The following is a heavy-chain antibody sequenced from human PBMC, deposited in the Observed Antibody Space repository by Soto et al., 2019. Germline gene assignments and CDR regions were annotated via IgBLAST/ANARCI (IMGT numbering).Heavy chain of an antibody. CDR2: ISYDGSDK. J-gene: IGHJ4*02. D-gene: IGHD3-3*01. V-gene: IGHV3-30-3*01. Sequence: QVQLVESGGGVVQPGGSLRLSCAASGLNFYSYAMHWVRQAPDKGLEWVAVISYDGSDKYYADSVKGRFTISRDNSKNTLYLQVNSLRDEDTAIYYCEVDSFANLDHWGKGTLVTVSS. CDR1: GLNFYSYA. CDR3: EVDSFANLDH.